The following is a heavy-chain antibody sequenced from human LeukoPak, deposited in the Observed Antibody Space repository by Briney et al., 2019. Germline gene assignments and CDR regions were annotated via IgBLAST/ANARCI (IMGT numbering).Heavy chain of an antibody. V-gene: IGHV4-59*01. J-gene: IGHJ4*02. CDR1: GGSISSYY. CDR2: IYYSGST. D-gene: IGHD5-18*01. CDR3: ARGFDYGYWAFDY. Sequence: PSETLSLTCTVSGGSISSYYWSCIRQPPGKGLEWIGYIYYSGSTNYNPSLKSRVTISVDTSKNQFSLKKSSVTAADTAVYYCARGFDYGYWAFDYWGQGTLVTVSS.